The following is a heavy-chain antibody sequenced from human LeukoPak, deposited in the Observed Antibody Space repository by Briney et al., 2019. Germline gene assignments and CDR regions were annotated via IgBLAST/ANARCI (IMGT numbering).Heavy chain of an antibody. V-gene: IGHV3-33*06. D-gene: IGHD6-13*01. Sequence: GRSLRLSCAASGCTFSYYGMHWVRQAPGKGLDWVAVIWYDGSYIYYADSVKGRFTISRDNSKNTMYLQMNSLRAEDTAVYYCAKIVQFTAATGTGLDYWGQGTLVTVSP. CDR3: AKIVQFTAATGTGLDY. CDR1: GCTFSYYG. CDR2: IWYDGSYI. J-gene: IGHJ4*02.